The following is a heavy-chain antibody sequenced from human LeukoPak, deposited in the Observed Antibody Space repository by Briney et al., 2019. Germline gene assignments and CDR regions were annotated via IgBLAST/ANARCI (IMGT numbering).Heavy chain of an antibody. Sequence: PAETLSLTCTVSGGSISSTIYYWGWIRQPPGKGLEWIVSIYSSGSTYYNPSLTSRATISVNTPKNQFSLKLSSVTAADTAVYYCARHFSSYYYYMDVWGKGTTVTVSS. CDR1: GGSISSTIYY. D-gene: IGHD3-3*02. J-gene: IGHJ6*03. V-gene: IGHV4-39*01. CDR2: IYSSGST. CDR3: ARHFSSYYYYMDV.